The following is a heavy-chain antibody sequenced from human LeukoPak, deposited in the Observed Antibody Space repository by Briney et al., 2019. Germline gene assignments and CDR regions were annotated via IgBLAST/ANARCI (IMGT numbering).Heavy chain of an antibody. D-gene: IGHD5-18*01. CDR1: GFTISSYA. CDR3: AREEFVQLWFRQGNAYNWFDP. Sequence: GSLRLSCAASGFTISSYAMSWVRQAPGKGLEWIGSIYYSGSTYYNPSLKSRVTISVDTSKNQFSLKLSSVTAADTAVYYCAREEFVQLWFRQGNAYNWFDPWGQGTLVTVSS. CDR2: IYYSGST. J-gene: IGHJ5*02. V-gene: IGHV4-38-2*02.